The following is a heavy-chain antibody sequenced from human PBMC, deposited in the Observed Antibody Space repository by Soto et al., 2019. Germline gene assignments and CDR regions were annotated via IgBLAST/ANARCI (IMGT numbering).Heavy chain of an antibody. CDR3: TAAGLYYYYGMDV. J-gene: IGHJ6*02. CDR1: GFTFSNAW. Sequence: EVQLVESGGGLVKPGGSLRLSCAGSGFTFSNAWMSWVRQAPGKGLEWVGRIKSKTDGGTTDYAAPVKGRFTISRDDSKNTLYLQMNSLKTEDTTVYYCTAAGLYYYYGMDVWGQGTTVTVSS. V-gene: IGHV3-15*01. D-gene: IGHD6-25*01. CDR2: IKSKTDGGTT.